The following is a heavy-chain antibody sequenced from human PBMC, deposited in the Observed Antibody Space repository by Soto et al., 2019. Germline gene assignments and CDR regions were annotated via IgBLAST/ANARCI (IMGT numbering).Heavy chain of an antibody. CDR1: GFTFSSYG. CDR3: ARDYDFWSGYRLGMDV. CDR2: IWYDGSNK. V-gene: IGHV3-33*01. D-gene: IGHD3-3*01. Sequence: PGGSLRLSCAASGFTFSSYGMHWVRQAPGKGLEWVAVIWYDGSNKYYADSVKGRFTISRDNSKNTLYLQMNSLRAEDTAVYYCARDYDFWSGYRLGMDVWGQGXTVTVYS. J-gene: IGHJ6*02.